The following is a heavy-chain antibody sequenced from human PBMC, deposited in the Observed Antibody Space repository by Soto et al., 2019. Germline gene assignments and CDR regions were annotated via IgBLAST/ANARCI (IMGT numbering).Heavy chain of an antibody. CDR1: GFKFSDAW. Sequence: EEQLVESGGGLVEPGGSLRLSCAGSGFKFSDAWMNWIRQAPGKGLEWVGGIKSKGSGATIDYAGPVKGRFIIPRVDSKGTVVLKMNSLKTDDTAVDFCTHDWTFYHENAVWGQGTMVNVSS. CDR2: IKSKGSGATI. V-gene: IGHV3-15*07. D-gene: IGHD1-1*01. CDR3: THDWTFYHENAV. J-gene: IGHJ3*01.